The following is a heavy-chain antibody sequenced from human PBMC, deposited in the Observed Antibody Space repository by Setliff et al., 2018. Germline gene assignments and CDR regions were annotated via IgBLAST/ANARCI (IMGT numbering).Heavy chain of an antibody. J-gene: IGHJ6*02. CDR3: ARERAGGRGFTFGAIYYYYGMDV. CDR1: GYTLTELS. Sequence: ASVKVSCKVSGYTLTELSMHWVRQAPGKGLEWMGGFDPEDGETIYAQKFQGRVTMTEDTSTDTAYMELSSLRFEDTAVYYCARERAGGRGFTFGAIYYYYGMDVWGQGTTVTAP. V-gene: IGHV1-24*01. CDR2: FDPEDGET. D-gene: IGHD3-16*01.